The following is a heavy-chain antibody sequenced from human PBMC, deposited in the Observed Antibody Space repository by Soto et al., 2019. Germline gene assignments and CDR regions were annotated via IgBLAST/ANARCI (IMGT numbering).Heavy chain of an antibody. D-gene: IGHD1-26*01. CDR3: ERDKGYSGSYLDY. CDR1: GFTFSSYG. V-gene: IGHV3-33*01. Sequence: PGGSLRLSCAASGFTFSSYGMHWVRQAPGKGLEWVAVIWYDGSNKYYADSVKGRFTISRDNSKNTLYLQMNSLRAEDTAVYYCERDKGYSGSYLDYWGQGTLVTVSS. CDR2: IWYDGSNK. J-gene: IGHJ4*02.